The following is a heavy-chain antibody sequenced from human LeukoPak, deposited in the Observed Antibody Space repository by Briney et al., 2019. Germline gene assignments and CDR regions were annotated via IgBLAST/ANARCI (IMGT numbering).Heavy chain of an antibody. CDR2: MYYSGST. J-gene: IGHJ6*02. CDR3: ARHGYSYGMDV. D-gene: IGHD3-22*01. V-gene: IGHV4-39*01. CDR1: GGSISSSSYY. Sequence: SETLSLTCTVPGGSISSSSYYWGWIRQPPGKGLEWIGSMYYSGSTYYNPSLKSRVTISVDTSKNQFSLKLSSVTAADTAVYYCARHGYSYGMDVWGQGTTVTVSS.